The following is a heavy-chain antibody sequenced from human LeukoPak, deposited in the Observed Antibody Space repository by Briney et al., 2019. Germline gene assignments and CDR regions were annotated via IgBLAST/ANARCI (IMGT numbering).Heavy chain of an antibody. CDR3: VMLFMGSTNWPDY. V-gene: IGHV3-21*01. J-gene: IGHJ4*02. CDR1: GFTFISYT. D-gene: IGHD6-13*01. Sequence: GGSLRLSCAASGFTFISYTMTWVRQAPGKGLEWVSSISSSSSYIYYADSVRGRFTISRDNAKRTLFLQLNSLRAEDTAVYYCVMLFMGSTNWPDYWGQGTLVTVSS. CDR2: ISSSSSYI.